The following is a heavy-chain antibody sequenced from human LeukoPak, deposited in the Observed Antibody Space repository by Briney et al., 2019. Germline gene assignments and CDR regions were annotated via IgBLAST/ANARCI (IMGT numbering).Heavy chain of an antibody. CDR2: INHSGST. J-gene: IGHJ5*02. CDR1: GGSISSYY. CDR3: ARAGKATTWRRWFDP. D-gene: IGHD1-1*01. V-gene: IGHV4-34*01. Sequence: KPSETLSLTCTVSGGSISSYYWSWIRQPPGKGLEWIGEINHSGSTNYNPSLKSRVTISVDTSKNQFSLKLSSVTAADTAVYYCARAGKATTWRRWFDPWGQGTLVTVSS.